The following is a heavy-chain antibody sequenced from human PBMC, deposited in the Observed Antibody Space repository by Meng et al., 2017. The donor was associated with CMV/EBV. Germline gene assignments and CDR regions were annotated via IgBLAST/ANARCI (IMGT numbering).Heavy chain of an antibody. CDR2: ISSSSSYI. J-gene: IGHJ5*02. D-gene: IGHD3-3*01. Sequence: FTFSSYSMNGVRQAPGKGLEWVSSISSSSSYIYYADSVKGRFTISRDNAKNSLYLQMNSLRAEDTAVYYCARDLPYYDFWSGYNWFDPWGQGTLVTVSS. V-gene: IGHV3-21*01. CDR1: FTFSSYS. CDR3: ARDLPYYDFWSGYNWFDP.